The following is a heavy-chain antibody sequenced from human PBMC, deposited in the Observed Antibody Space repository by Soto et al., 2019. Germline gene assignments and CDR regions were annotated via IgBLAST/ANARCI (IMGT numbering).Heavy chain of an antibody. CDR1: GFTFSSYD. CDR3: ARAWAGYYYYYGMDV. CDR2: IGTAGDT. Sequence: GGSLRLSCAASGFTFSSYDMHWVRQATGKGLEWVSAIGTAGDTYYPGSVKGRFTISRENAKNSLYLQMNSLRAEDTAVYYCARAWAGYYYYYGMDVWGQGTTVTVSS. D-gene: IGHD6-19*01. J-gene: IGHJ6*02. V-gene: IGHV3-13*01.